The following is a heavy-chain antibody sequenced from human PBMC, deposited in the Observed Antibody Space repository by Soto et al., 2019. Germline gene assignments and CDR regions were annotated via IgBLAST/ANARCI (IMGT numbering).Heavy chain of an antibody. CDR2: IHYRGDT. CDR3: ARLPTGYPNWFDP. J-gene: IGHJ5*02. D-gene: IGHD3-9*01. V-gene: IGHV4-39*01. CDR1: GASISTNHHN. Sequence: ETLSLTCTVSGASISTNHHNWAWVRQPPGKGLEWMGNIHYRGDTYFNPSLGSRLSMSVDTSKNQFSLKLTSVTAADTAVYYCARLPTGYPNWFDPWGQGTLVTVSS.